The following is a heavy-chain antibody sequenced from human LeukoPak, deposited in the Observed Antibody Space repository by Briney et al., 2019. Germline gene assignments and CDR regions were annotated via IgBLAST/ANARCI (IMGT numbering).Heavy chain of an antibody. Sequence: GGSLRLSCAASGFTFSSYGMHWVRQAPGKGLEWVALIKPDGSNKYYADSVKGRFTISRDNSKNTLHLQMNSLRAEDTAVYYCTRSRAFDYWGQGTLVTVSS. CDR2: IKPDGSNK. CDR3: TRSRAFDY. V-gene: IGHV3-30*02. J-gene: IGHJ4*02. CDR1: GFTFSSYG. D-gene: IGHD2/OR15-2a*01.